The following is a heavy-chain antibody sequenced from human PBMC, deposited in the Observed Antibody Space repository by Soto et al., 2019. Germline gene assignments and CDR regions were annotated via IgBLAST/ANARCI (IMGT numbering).Heavy chain of an antibody. J-gene: IGHJ6*02. Sequence: GESLKISCKGSGYRFASYWIAWVRQMPGKGLEWMGIIYPGDSDTRYSPSFQGLVTMSADKSTNTAYLQWRSLKTSDTAMYYCPRQGSSGYYYYGMDVWCQGTTVTVSS. CDR2: IYPGDSDT. V-gene: IGHV5-51*01. CDR1: GYRFASYW. D-gene: IGHD3-10*01. CDR3: PRQGSSGYYYYGMDV.